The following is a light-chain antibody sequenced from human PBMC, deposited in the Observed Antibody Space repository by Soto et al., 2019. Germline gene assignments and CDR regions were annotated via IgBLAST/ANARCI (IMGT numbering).Light chain of an antibody. CDR2: ASS. Sequence: EIVLTHSPGTLSLSPGERATLSCKTSQSRGSNFLAWYPHNPGQAPXPLIYASSNRATGIPDRFSASASGTEFTPTINRLEPEDFAVYDCQLYSISPHFGLGTRLDIK. J-gene: IGKJ5*01. V-gene: IGKV3-20*01. CDR3: QLYSISPH. CDR1: QSRGSNF.